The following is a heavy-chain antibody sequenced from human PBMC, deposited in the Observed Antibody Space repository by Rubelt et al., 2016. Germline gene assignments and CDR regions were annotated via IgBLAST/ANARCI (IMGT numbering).Heavy chain of an antibody. CDR2: IIPIFGTA. V-gene: IGHV1-69*01. Sequence: QVQLVQSGAEVKKPGSSVMVSCKASGGTFRSYAISWVRQAPGQGLEWMGGIIPIFGTATYAQTCQGRVTIIADESTSTAYMELSSLRSEDTAVYYCARRQQLGPFDYWGQGTLVTVSS. J-gene: IGHJ4*02. CDR3: ARRQQLGPFDY. D-gene: IGHD6-13*01. CDR1: GGTFRSYA.